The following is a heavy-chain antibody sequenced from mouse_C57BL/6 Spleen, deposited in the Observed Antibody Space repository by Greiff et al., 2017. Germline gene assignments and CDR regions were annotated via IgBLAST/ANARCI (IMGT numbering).Heavy chain of an antibody. CDR1: GYTFTSYW. CDR3: ARYGYGRGYFDV. Sequence: QVQLQQSGAELVKPGASVKMSCKASGYTFTSYWITWVKQRPGQGLEWIGDIYPGSGSTNYNEKFKSKATLTVDTSSSTAYMQLSSLTSEDSAVYDCARYGYGRGYFDVWGTGTTVTVSS. CDR2: IYPGSGST. J-gene: IGHJ1*03. D-gene: IGHD1-1*01. V-gene: IGHV1-55*01.